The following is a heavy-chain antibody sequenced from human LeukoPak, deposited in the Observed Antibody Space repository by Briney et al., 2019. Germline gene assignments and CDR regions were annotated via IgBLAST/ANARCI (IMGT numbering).Heavy chain of an antibody. V-gene: IGHV3-33*01. CDR2: IWYDGSNK. CDR1: GFTFSSYG. J-gene: IGHJ4*02. CDR3: ARDYRAVAGYYFDY. D-gene: IGHD6-19*01. Sequence: PGGSLRPSCAASGFTFSSYGMHWVRQAPGKGLEWVAVIWYDGSNKYYADSVKGRFTISRDNSKNTLYLQMNSLRAEDTAVYYCARDYRAVAGYYFDYWGQGTLVTVSS.